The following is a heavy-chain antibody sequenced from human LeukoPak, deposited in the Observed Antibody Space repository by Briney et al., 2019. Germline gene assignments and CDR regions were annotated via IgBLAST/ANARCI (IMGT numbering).Heavy chain of an antibody. CDR1: GYTFTSYG. J-gene: IGHJ4*02. CDR3: ARVGSTMIVEPPYYFDY. V-gene: IGHV1-18*01. D-gene: IGHD3-22*01. Sequence: ASVKVSCKASGYTFTSYGISWVRQAPGQGLEWMGWISAYNGNTNYAQKLQGRVIMTTDTSTSTAYMELRSLRSDDTAVYYCARVGSTMIVEPPYYFDYWGQGTLVTVSS. CDR2: ISAYNGNT.